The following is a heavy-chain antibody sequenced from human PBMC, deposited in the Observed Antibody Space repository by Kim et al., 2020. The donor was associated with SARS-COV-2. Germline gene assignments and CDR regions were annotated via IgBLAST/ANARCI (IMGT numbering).Heavy chain of an antibody. D-gene: IGHD4-17*01. Sequence: SETLSLTCSVSGDSIRTLYWSWIRQAPGKGLEWIGYVYTTGSPSYNPSLQSRVTMSLDTSRNEFSLRLSSVTTADTAVYYCAGDRGDYRWFDPWGQGTLVIVSS. V-gene: IGHV4-4*08. CDR1: GDSIRTLY. CDR2: VYTTGSP. J-gene: IGHJ5*02. CDR3: AGDRGDYRWFDP.